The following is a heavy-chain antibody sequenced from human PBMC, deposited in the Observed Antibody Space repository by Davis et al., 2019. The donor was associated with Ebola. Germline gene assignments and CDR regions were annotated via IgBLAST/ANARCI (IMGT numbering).Heavy chain of an antibody. D-gene: IGHD3-16*02. CDR2: IYYSGST. V-gene: IGHV4-59*01. Sequence: SETLSLTCTVSGGSISSYYWSWIPQPPGKGLEWIGYIYYSGSTNYNPSLKSRVTISVDTSKNQFSLNLSSVTAADTAVYYCARLSPFQDSETLDSWGQGTLVTVSS. J-gene: IGHJ4*02. CDR3: ARLSPFQDSETLDS. CDR1: GGSISSYY.